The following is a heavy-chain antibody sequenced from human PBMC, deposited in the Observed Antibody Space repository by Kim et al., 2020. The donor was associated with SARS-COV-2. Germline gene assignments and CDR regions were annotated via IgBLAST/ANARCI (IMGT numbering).Heavy chain of an antibody. D-gene: IGHD4-17*01. V-gene: IGHV3-15*01. J-gene: IGHJ4*02. Sequence: PVKGRFTISRDDSKNTLYLQMNSLKTEDTAVYYCTTDRGFRTVTGAGVDYWGQGTLVTVSS. CDR3: TTDRGFRTVTGAGVDY.